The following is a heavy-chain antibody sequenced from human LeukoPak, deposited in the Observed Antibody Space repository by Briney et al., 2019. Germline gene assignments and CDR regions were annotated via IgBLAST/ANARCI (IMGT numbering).Heavy chain of an antibody. V-gene: IGHV3-30*04. CDR3: ARGTVTTFNYYGMEV. CDR2: ISYDVSNK. D-gene: IGHD4-17*01. Sequence: GGSLRLSCAASVFTFSSYAMHCVRQAPGKGLGWVSVISYDVSNKYYADSVKGRFTISRDNSKNTLYLQMNSMRAEDTAVYYCARGTVTTFNYYGMEVWGKGTTVTVSS. J-gene: IGHJ6*04. CDR1: VFTFSSYA.